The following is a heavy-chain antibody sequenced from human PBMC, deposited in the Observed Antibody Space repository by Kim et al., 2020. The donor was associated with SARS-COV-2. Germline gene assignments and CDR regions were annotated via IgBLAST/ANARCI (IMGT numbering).Heavy chain of an antibody. V-gene: IGHV4-4*07. Sequence: SETLSLTCTVSGGSISSYYCSWVRQPAGPGMEWVGRIYTSGSTNSNPSLKRRVTMSVDTSKNQFSLKLSSVTAADTAVYYCAREVSETANFDYWGQGTLVTVSS. CDR1: GGSISSYY. D-gene: IGHD2-8*01. CDR3: AREVSETANFDY. J-gene: IGHJ4*02. CDR2: IYTSGST.